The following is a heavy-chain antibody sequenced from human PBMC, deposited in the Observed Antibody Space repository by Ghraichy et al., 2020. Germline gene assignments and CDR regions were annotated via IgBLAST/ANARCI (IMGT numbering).Heavy chain of an antibody. CDR1: GFTFSSYG. CDR3: ARDQAVGRPPYWYFDL. D-gene: IGHD2-2*01. J-gene: IGHJ2*01. V-gene: IGHV3-33*01. CDR2: IWYDGSNK. Sequence: GGSLRLSCAASGFTFSSYGMHWVRQAPGKGLEWVAVIWYDGSNKYYADSVKGRFTISRDNSKNTLYLQMNSLRAEDTAVYYCARDQAVGRPPYWYFDLWGRGTLVTVSS.